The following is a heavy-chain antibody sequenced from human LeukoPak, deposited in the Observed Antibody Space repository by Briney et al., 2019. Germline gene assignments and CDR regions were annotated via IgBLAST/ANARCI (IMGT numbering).Heavy chain of an antibody. Sequence: SETLSLTCTVSGGSISSGDCYWSWIRQPPGKGLEWIGYIYYSGSTYYNPSLKSRVTISVDTSKNQFSLKLSSVTAADTAVYYCARAGGSGGLLWFGELPTTYSDYWGQGTLVTVSS. J-gene: IGHJ4*02. CDR1: GGSISSGDCY. V-gene: IGHV4-30-4*01. CDR2: IYYSGST. CDR3: ARAGGSGGLLWFGELPTTYSDY. D-gene: IGHD3-10*01.